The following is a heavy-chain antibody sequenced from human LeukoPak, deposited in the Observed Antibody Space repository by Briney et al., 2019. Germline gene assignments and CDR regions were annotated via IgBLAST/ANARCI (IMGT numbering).Heavy chain of an antibody. D-gene: IGHD3-22*01. CDR3: ASLDYYDSSGYRTY. Sequence: ASVKVSCKASGYTFTGYYMHWVRQAPGQGLEWMGWINPNSGGTNYAQKFQGRVTMTRDTSISTAYMELSRLRSDDTAVYYCASLDYYDSSGYRTYWGRGTLVTVSS. J-gene: IGHJ4*02. V-gene: IGHV1-2*02. CDR1: GYTFTGYY. CDR2: INPNSGGT.